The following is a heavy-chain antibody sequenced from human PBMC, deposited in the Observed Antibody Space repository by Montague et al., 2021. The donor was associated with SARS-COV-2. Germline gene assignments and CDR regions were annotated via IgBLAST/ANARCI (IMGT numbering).Heavy chain of an antibody. CDR1: GGSISRSSYY. Sequence: SETLSLTCTVSGGSISRSSYYWGWIRQPPGKGLEWIGSIYYSGSTCYTPSLKSRVTISVDTSKNQFSLKLNSVTAADTAVYYCARHGLAGITIFGVVTPRGGFDIWGQGTMVTVSS. CDR3: ARHGLAGITIFGVVTPRGGFDI. D-gene: IGHD3-3*01. V-gene: IGHV4-39*01. J-gene: IGHJ3*02. CDR2: IYYSGST.